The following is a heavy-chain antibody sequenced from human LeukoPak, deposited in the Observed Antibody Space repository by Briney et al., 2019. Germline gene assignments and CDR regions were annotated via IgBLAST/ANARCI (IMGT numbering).Heavy chain of an antibody. CDR3: AAFYYDPAY. CDR1: GFTFRTYW. D-gene: IGHD3-22*01. Sequence: GGSLRLSXAASGFTFRTYWMHWVRQAPGKGLVWVSRISGDGRSTSYADSVKGRFTISRDNAKNTLYLQMHSLRAEDTAVYYCAAFYYDPAYWGQGTLVTVSS. J-gene: IGHJ4*02. V-gene: IGHV3-74*01. CDR2: ISGDGRST.